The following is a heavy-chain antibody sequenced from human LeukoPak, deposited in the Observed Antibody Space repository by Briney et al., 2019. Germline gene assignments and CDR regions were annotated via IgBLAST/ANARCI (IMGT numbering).Heavy chain of an antibody. CDR1: GFTFSIYS. CDR3: ARDGVWELLRGNFGFDY. V-gene: IGHV3-33*08. CDR2: IWYDGSNK. Sequence: GGSLRLSCAASGFTFSIYSMNWVRQAPGKGLEWVAFIWYDGSNKYYADSVKGRFTISRDNSKNTLYLQMKRLRAEDTAVYYCARDGVWELLRGNFGFDYWGKGTLVTVCS. D-gene: IGHD1-26*01. J-gene: IGHJ4*02.